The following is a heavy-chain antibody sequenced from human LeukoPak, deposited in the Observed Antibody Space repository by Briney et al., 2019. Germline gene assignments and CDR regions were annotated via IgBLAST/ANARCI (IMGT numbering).Heavy chain of an antibody. CDR2: IKSKTDGGTT. V-gene: IGHV3-15*01. Sequence: PGGSLRLSCAASGFTFSNAWMSWVRQAPGKGLEWVGRIKSKTDGGTTDYAASVKGRFTISRDDSKNTLYLQMNSLKTEDTAVYYCTTASDDSSGYDYWGQGTLVTVSS. CDR1: GFTFSNAW. J-gene: IGHJ4*02. D-gene: IGHD3-22*01. CDR3: TTASDDSSGYDY.